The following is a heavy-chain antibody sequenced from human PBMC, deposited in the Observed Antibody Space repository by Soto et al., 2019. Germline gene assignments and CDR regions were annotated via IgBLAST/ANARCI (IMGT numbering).Heavy chain of an antibody. CDR3: ARHSDLGVERPFDI. CDR2: VYPDDSDT. V-gene: IGHV5-51*01. D-gene: IGHD2-21*01. J-gene: IGHJ3*02. CDR1: GYRFNTYW. Sequence: EVQLVQPGAEVKKPGESLKISCQASGYRFNTYWIGWVRQMPGKGLEWMGIVYPDDSDTRYSPSFQGQVTFSVDKSSNTAYLQWNNLRTSDTAMYYCARHSDLGVERPFDIWGQGTMITVSS.